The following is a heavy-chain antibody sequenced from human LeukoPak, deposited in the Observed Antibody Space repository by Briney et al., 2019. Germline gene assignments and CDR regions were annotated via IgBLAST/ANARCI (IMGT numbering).Heavy chain of an antibody. CDR3: ARGYCSGGSCGRKAWFDP. Sequence: AQTLSLTCTVSGGSIDRGEYHWSWLRQPPGKGWEWMGCCDYSGSTYDNPSLKSRVTISVDTSKNQCSLKLRSVTAADTAVYYCARGYCSGGSCGRKAWFDPWGQGTLVTVSS. V-gene: IGHV4-30-4*01. CDR1: GGSIDRGEYH. CDR2: CDYSGST. D-gene: IGHD2-15*01. J-gene: IGHJ5*02.